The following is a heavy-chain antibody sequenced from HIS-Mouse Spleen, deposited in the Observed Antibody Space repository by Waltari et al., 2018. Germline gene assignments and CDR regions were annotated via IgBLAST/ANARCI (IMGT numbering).Heavy chain of an antibody. CDR3: AKDRGSQFDY. Sequence: QVQLVESGGGVVQPGRSLRLSCAASGFTFSSYGRHWVSQAPGKGLGWVSVISYDGSNKYYADSVKGRFTISRDNSKNTLYLQMNSLRAEDTAVYYCAKDRGSQFDYWGQGTLVTVSS. CDR2: ISYDGSNK. J-gene: IGHJ4*02. V-gene: IGHV3-30*18. D-gene: IGHD1-26*01. CDR1: GFTFSSYG.